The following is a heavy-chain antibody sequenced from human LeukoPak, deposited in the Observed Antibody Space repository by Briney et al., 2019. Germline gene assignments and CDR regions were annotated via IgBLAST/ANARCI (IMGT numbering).Heavy chain of an antibody. V-gene: IGHV3-72*01. CDR1: GFTFSEHY. Sequence: GGSLRHSCAASGFTFSEHYMDWVRQAPRKGLEWVGRIRNKADSYTTQYAASVKDRFSISRDDSKNSLLLQMNSLRTEDTAVYYCARLRGSLLDYWGQGTLVTVSS. CDR2: IRNKADSYTT. CDR3: ARLRGSLLDY. D-gene: IGHD3-16*01. J-gene: IGHJ4*02.